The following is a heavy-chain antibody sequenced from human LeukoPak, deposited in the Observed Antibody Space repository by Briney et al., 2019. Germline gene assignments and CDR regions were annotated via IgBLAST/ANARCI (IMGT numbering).Heavy chain of an antibody. CDR1: GFSFSTYS. D-gene: IGHD1-1*01. CDR3: AKDRWTEVDAFDI. Sequence: GGSLRLSCAASGFSFSTYSMNWVRQAPGKGLEWVSYISSSSSYIYYADSVKGRFTISRDNAKNSLYLQMNSLRAEDTAVYYCAKDRWTEVDAFDIWGQGTMVTVSS. V-gene: IGHV3-21*04. CDR2: ISSSSSYI. J-gene: IGHJ3*02.